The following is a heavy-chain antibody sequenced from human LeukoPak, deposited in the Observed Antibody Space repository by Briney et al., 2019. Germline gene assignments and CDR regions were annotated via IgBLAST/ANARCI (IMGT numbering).Heavy chain of an antibody. CDR2: IYLGDSDT. CDR1: GDNFNRHW. J-gene: IGHJ4*02. D-gene: IGHD6-19*01. CDR3: ARHSSYTSGWPFDY. Sequence: GESLKISCKGSGDNFNRHWIGWVLQMPGKGLEWMGIIYLGDSDTRYSPSFQGQITISADKSISTAYLQWSSLKASDTAIYYCARHSSYTSGWPFDYWGQGTLVTVSS. V-gene: IGHV5-51*01.